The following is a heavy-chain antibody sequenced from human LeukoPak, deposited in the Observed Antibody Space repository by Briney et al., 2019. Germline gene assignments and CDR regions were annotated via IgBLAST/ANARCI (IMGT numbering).Heavy chain of an antibody. D-gene: IGHD2-2*02. Sequence: SVKVSCKASGGTFSSYAISWVRQAPGQGLEWMGGIIPIFGTANYAQKFQGRVTITADESTSTAYMELSSLRSEDTAVYYCARDLVVPAAIRGRYYYYYMDDWGKGTTVTVSS. V-gene: IGHV1-69*13. CDR2: IIPIFGTA. CDR3: ARDLVVPAAIRGRYYYYYMDD. CDR1: GGTFSSYA. J-gene: IGHJ6*03.